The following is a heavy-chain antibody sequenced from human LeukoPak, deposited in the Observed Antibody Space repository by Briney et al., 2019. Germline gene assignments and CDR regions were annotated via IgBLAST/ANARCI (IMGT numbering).Heavy chain of an antibody. J-gene: IGHJ4*02. CDR1: GFTFSNAW. CDR3: AKSRDYDFWSGYSYYLDY. Sequence: GGSLRLSCAASGFTFSNAWMSWVRQAPGKGLEWVSAISGSGGSTYYADSVKGRFTISRDNSKNTLYLQMNSLRAEDTAVYYCAKSRDYDFWSGYSYYLDYWGQGTLVTVSS. D-gene: IGHD3-3*01. V-gene: IGHV3-23*01. CDR2: ISGSGGST.